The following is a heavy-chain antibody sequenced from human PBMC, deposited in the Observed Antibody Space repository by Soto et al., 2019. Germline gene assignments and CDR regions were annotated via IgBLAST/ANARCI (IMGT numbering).Heavy chain of an antibody. V-gene: IGHV4-61*01. Sequence: SETLSLTGTVAAGSMIGGSYCWSWVRQSPGKGLEWIGYAHDSGSTEYNPSLQSRVTISIDTSKNQLSLRLTSVTSADTAIYYCAREQDFWSGFAFAMDGWGRGTTGT. CDR3: AREQDFWSGFAFAMDG. D-gene: IGHD3-3*01. J-gene: IGHJ6*02. CDR2: AHDSGST. CDR1: AGSMIGGSYC.